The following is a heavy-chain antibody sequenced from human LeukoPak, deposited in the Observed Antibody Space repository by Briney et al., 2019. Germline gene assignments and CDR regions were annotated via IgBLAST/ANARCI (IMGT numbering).Heavy chain of an antibody. V-gene: IGHV3-23*01. J-gene: IGHJ6*02. CDR1: GFTFSIYA. CDR2: ISGGGDST. Sequence: PGGSLRLSCAASGFTFSIYAMGWVRQAPGKGLEWVSVISGGGDSTYYADSVKGRFTISRDNAKNSLYLQMNSLRAEDTAVYYCARDPADFYGMDVWGQGTTVTVSS. D-gene: IGHD3-3*01. CDR3: ARDPADFYGMDV.